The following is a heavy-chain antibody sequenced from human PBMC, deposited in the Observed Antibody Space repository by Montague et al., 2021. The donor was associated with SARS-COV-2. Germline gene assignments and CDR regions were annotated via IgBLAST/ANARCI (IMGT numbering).Heavy chain of an antibody. J-gene: IGHJ6*01. CDR1: GGSFSSYY. CDR2: IHHSGKP. V-gene: IGHV4-34*01. Sequence: SETLSLTCAVYGGSFSSYYYTWVRQSPTRGLEWIGEIHHSGKPIYNPSVRRRVAISVDTSKNQFSLKFRSVTAADAAVYYCAGGERRKVRWGPGRGSEIDTYFALDVWGQGTTVIISS. D-gene: IGHD2-15*01. CDR3: AGGERRKVRWGPGRGSEIDTYFALDV.